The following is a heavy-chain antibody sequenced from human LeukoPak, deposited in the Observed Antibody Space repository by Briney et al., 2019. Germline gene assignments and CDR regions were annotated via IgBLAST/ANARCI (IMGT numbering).Heavy chain of an antibody. J-gene: IGHJ6*03. CDR1: GFTFSSYG. CDR2: IRYDGSNK. D-gene: IGHD3-10*01. Sequence: PGGSLRLSCAASGFTFSSYGMHWVRQAPGKGLEWVAFIRYDGSNKYYADSVKGRFTISRDNSKNTLYLQMNSLRAEDTAVYYCAKNMVRGVIIRAYYYYMDVWGKGTTVTISS. CDR3: AKNMVRGVIIRAYYYYMDV. V-gene: IGHV3-30*02.